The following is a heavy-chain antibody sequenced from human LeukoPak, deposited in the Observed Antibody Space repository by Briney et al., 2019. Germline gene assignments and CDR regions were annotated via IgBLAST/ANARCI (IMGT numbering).Heavy chain of an antibody. CDR1: GHTFTSYD. CDR2: MNPNSGNT. CDR3: ARSITMVRGVIDWFDP. J-gene: IGHJ5*02. V-gene: IGHV1-8*01. Sequence: ASVTVSCKASGHTFTSYDINWVRLATGQGLEWMGWMNPNSGNTGYAQKFQGRVTMTRNTSISTAYMELSSLRSEDTAVYYCARSITMVRGVIDWFDPWGQGTLVTVSS. D-gene: IGHD3-10*01.